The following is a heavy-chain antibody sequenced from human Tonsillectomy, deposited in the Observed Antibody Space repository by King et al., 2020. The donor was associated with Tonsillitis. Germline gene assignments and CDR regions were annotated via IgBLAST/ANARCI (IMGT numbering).Heavy chain of an antibody. J-gene: IGHJ4*02. CDR3: ARDGGGAYYSGYYTGVSNY. V-gene: IGHV4-38-2*02. CDR2: IHHSGTT. Sequence: VQLQESGPGLVKPSETLSLTCGVSGYSISSGHYWGWIRQPPGKGLEWIGSIHHSGTTYYNPSVKSRVTISVDTSKNQFSLRLNSVTSADTAVYFCARDGGGAYYSGYYTGVSNYWGQGTLVTVSS. D-gene: IGHD3-22*01. CDR1: GYSISSGHY.